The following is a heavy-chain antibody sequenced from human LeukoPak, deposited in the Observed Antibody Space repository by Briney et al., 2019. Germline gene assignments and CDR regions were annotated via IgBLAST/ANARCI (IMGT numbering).Heavy chain of an antibody. D-gene: IGHD2-15*01. V-gene: IGHV1-2*02. CDR3: ARERDIVVVVAAILGY. Sequence: ASVKVSCKASGYTFTGYYMHWVRQAPGQGLEWTGWINPNSGGTNYAQKFQGRVTMTRDTSISTAYMELSRLRSDDTAVYYCARERDIVVVVAAILGYWGQGTLVTVSS. CDR2: INPNSGGT. CDR1: GYTFTGYY. J-gene: IGHJ4*02.